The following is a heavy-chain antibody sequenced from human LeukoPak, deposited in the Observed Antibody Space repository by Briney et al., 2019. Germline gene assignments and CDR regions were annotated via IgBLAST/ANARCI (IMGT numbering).Heavy chain of an antibody. CDR3: AINSSQATIDY. D-gene: IGHD6-13*01. J-gene: IGHJ4*02. V-gene: IGHV3-74*01. CDR2: IKTDGTTI. CDR1: GFTFSNYW. Sequence: GGSLRLSCATSGFTFSNYWMHWVRQTPGEGLVWVANIKTDGTTIHYADFVKGRFTISRDNAENTVYLQMNSLRAGDTGVYYCAINSSQATIDYWGQGTLVTVSS.